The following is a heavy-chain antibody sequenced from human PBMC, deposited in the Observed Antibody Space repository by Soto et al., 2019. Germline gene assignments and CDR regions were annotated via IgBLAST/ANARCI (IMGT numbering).Heavy chain of an antibody. V-gene: IGHV4-4*02. CDR1: GGSISSSNW. CDR3: ARDGNWFDP. CDR2: INHSGST. J-gene: IGHJ5*02. Sequence: PSETLSLTCAVSGGSISSSNWWSWVRQPPGKGLEWIGEINHSGSTNYNPSLKSRVTISVDTSENQFSLKLSSVTAADTAVYYCARDGNWFDPWGQGTLVTVSS.